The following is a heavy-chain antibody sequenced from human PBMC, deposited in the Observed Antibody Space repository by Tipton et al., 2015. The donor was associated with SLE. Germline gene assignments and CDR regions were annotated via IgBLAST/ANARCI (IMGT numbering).Heavy chain of an antibody. J-gene: IGHJ2*01. D-gene: IGHD3-3*01. CDR1: GGSISSYY. V-gene: IGHV4-59*01. CDR2: IYYSGST. Sequence: TLSLTCTVSGGSISSYYWSWIRQPPGKGLEWIGYIYYSGSTNYNPSLKSRVTISVDTSKNQFSLKLSSVTAADTAMYYCARDRAGVLRFLEWPAYFDLWGRGTLVTVSS. CDR3: ARDRAGVLRFLEWPAYFDL.